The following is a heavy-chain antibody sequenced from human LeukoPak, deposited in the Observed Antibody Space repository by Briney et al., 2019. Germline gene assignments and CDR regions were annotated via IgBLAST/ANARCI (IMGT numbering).Heavy chain of an antibody. CDR1: GCTFSSYS. D-gene: IGHD3-16*02. CDR3: ARASEDYDYVWGSYRWYYYGMDV. CDR2: ISSSSSYI. V-gene: IGHV3-21*01. Sequence: GSLRLSCAASGCTFSSYSRNWVRQAAGKGLEWVSSISSSSSYIYYADSVKGRFTISRDNAKNSLYLQTNSLRAEDTAVYYCARASEDYDYVWGSYRWYYYGMDVWGKGTTVTVSS. J-gene: IGHJ6*04.